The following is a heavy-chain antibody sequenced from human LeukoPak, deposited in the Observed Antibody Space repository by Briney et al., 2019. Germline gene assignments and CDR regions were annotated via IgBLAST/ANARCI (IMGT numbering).Heavy chain of an antibody. Sequence: GGSLRLSCAASGFTFSSYAMSWVRQAPGQGLEWVSGISGSGGSTYYADSVKGRFTISRDNSKNTLYLQMNSLRAEDTAVYYCAKDRQWLYYFDYWGQGTLVTVSS. V-gene: IGHV3-23*01. CDR2: ISGSGGST. J-gene: IGHJ4*02. D-gene: IGHD6-19*01. CDR3: AKDRQWLYYFDY. CDR1: GFTFSSYA.